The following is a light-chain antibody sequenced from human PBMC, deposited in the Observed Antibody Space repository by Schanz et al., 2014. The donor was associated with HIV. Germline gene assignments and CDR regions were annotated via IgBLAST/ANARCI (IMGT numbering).Light chain of an antibody. Sequence: QSALTQPASVSGSPGQSITISCTGTSSDVGGYNYVSWYQQHPGKAPKLMIYDVSNRPSGVSNRFSGSKSGNTASLTISGLQADDEADYYCSSYAGSNNFWVFGGGTKLTVL. V-gene: IGLV2-14*01. CDR1: SSDVGGYNY. CDR2: DVS. CDR3: SSYAGSNNFWV. J-gene: IGLJ3*02.